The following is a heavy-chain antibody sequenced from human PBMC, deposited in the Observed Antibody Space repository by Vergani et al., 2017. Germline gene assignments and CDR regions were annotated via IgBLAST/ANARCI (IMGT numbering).Heavy chain of an antibody. D-gene: IGHD6-13*01. V-gene: IGHV2-26*01. CDR3: ARILYSSSWSPLAFYYYNGMDV. CDR1: GFSLSNARMG. J-gene: IGHJ6*02. Sequence: QITLKESGPTLVKPTQTLTLTCTVSGFSLSNARMGVSWIRQPPGKALEWLAHIFSIDEKSYSTSLKSRLTISKDTSKSQVVLTMTNMDPVDTATYYCARILYSSSWSPLAFYYYNGMDVWGQGTTVTVSS. CDR2: IFSIDEK.